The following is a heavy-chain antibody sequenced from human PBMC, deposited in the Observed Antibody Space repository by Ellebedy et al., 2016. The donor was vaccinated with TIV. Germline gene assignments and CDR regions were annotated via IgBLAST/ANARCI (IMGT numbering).Heavy chain of an antibody. D-gene: IGHD3-22*01. CDR3: ATVSYYYDSSGYLMFDP. J-gene: IGHJ5*02. Sequence: AASVKVSCKVSGYTLTELSMHWVRQAPGKGLEWMGGFDPEDGETIYAQKFQGRVTMTEDTSTDTAYMELSSLRSEDTAVYYCATVSYYYDSSGYLMFDPWGQGTLVTVSS. V-gene: IGHV1-24*01. CDR1: GYTLTELS. CDR2: FDPEDGET.